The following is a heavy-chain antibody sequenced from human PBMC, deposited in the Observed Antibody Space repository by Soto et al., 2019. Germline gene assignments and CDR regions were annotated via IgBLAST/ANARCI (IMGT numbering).Heavy chain of an antibody. J-gene: IGHJ6*02. CDR2: ISPGDSDT. V-gene: IGHV5-51*01. CDR3: AIPPRTPRGYYYGMDV. CDR1: GYGFTSYW. Sequence: GESLKISCKGSGYGFTSYWIGWVLQMPGKGLESMGIISPGDSDTRHRPSFQGQVTLSADKSISTAYLQWSSRKDSDTAIYYCAIPPRTPRGYYYGMDVRGQGTTVRSP. D-gene: IGHD3-10*01.